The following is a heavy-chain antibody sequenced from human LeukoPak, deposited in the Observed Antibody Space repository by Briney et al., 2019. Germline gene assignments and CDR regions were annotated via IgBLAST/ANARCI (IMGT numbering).Heavy chain of an antibody. V-gene: IGHV3-11*01. Sequence: GGSLRLSCAASGFTFSDYYMSWIRQAPGKGLEWVSYISSSGSTIYYADSVKGRFTISRDNSKNTLYLQMNSLRAEDTAVYYCASSGWSEYYFDYWGQGTLVTVSS. J-gene: IGHJ4*02. CDR1: GFTFSDYY. CDR3: ASSGWSEYYFDY. D-gene: IGHD6-19*01. CDR2: ISSSGSTI.